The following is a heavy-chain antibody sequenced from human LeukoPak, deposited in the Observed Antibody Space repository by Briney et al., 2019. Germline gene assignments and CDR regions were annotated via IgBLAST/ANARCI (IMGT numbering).Heavy chain of an antibody. V-gene: IGHV3-48*01. D-gene: IGHD6-19*01. J-gene: IGHJ2*01. Sequence: GGSLRLSCAASGFTFSSYSMNWVRQAPGKGLEWVSYISSSSSTIYYADSVKGRSTISRDNAKNSLYLQMNSLRAEDTAVYYCARARRQWLVAYWYFDLWGRGTLVTVSS. CDR2: ISSSSSTI. CDR1: GFTFSSYS. CDR3: ARARRQWLVAYWYFDL.